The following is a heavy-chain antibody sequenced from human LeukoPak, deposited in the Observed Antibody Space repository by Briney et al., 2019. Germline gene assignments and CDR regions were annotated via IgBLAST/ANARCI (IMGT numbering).Heavy chain of an antibody. CDR1: GFTVSSNY. D-gene: IGHD6-6*01. J-gene: IGHJ6*03. Sequence: PGGSLRLSCAASGFTVSSNYMSWIRQPPGKGLEWIGSIYYSGSTYYNPSLKSRVTISVDTSKNQFSLKLSSVTAADTAAYYCARLNRGSSRYYYYMDVWGKGTTVTVSS. CDR2: IYYSGST. CDR3: ARLNRGSSRYYYYMDV. V-gene: IGHV4-39*01.